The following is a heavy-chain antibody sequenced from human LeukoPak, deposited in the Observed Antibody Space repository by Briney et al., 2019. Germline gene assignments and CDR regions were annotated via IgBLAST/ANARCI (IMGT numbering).Heavy chain of an antibody. CDR1: GFTFSSHG. V-gene: IGHV3-30*18. J-gene: IGHJ4*02. D-gene: IGHD2-2*01. CDR2: ISYDGSNK. CDR3: AKSGWEYQLLCEFDY. Sequence: PGRSLRLSCAASGFTFSSHGMHWVRQAPGKGLEWVAVISYDGSNKYYADSVKGRFTISRDNSKNTLYLQMNSLRAEDTAVYYCAKSGWEYQLLCEFDYWGQGTLVTVSS.